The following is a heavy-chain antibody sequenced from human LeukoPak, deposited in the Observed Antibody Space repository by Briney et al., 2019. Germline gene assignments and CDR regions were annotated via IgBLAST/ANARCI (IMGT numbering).Heavy chain of an antibody. Sequence: PGGSLRLSCAASGFTLSSYSMNWVRQAPGKGLEWVSSISSSSSYIYYADSVKGRFTISRDNAKNSLYLQMNSLRAEDTAVYYCARAVLLWFGELYYFDYWGQGTLVTVSS. CDR3: ARAVLLWFGELYYFDY. D-gene: IGHD3-10*01. CDR2: ISSSSSYI. V-gene: IGHV3-21*01. J-gene: IGHJ4*02. CDR1: GFTLSSYS.